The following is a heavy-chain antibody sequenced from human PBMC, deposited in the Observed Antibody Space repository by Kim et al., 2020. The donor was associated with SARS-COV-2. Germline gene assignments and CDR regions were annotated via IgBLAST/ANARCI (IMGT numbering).Heavy chain of an antibody. CDR2: ISSSSSYT. Sequence: GGSLRLSCAASGFTFSDYYMSWIRQAPGKGLEWVSYISSSSSYTNYADSVKGRFTISRDNAKNSLYLQMNSLRAEDTAVYYCARDSPHVDIVVEYDYWGQGTLVTVPS. CDR3: ARDSPHVDIVVEYDY. CDR1: GFTFSDYY. J-gene: IGHJ4*02. D-gene: IGHD5-12*01. V-gene: IGHV3-11*05.